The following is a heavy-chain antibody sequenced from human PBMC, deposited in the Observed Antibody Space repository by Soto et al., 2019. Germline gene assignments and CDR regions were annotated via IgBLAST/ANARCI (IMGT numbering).Heavy chain of an antibody. CDR1: GFTFSSYA. Sequence: GGSRRLSCAASGFTFSSYAMSWVRQAPGKGLEWVSAISGSGGSTYYADSVKGRFTISRDNSKNTLYLQMNSLRAEDTAVYYCAKRSYSSSWDKYYYGMDVWGQGTTVTVSS. CDR3: AKRSYSSSWDKYYYGMDV. J-gene: IGHJ6*02. D-gene: IGHD6-13*01. CDR2: ISGSGGST. V-gene: IGHV3-23*01.